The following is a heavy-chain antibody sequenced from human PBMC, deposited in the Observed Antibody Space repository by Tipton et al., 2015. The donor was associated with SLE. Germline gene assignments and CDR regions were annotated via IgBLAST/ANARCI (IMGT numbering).Heavy chain of an antibody. V-gene: IGHV4-39*01. D-gene: IGHD2-2*02. CDR3: ASVVVPTAIRGGYFDY. CDR1: GGSISSSDYY. Sequence: TLSLTCTVSGGSISSSDYYWGWIRQPPGKGLEWIGSIYYSGSTYYNPSLKSRVTISVDTSKNQFSLKLSSVTAADTAVYYCASVVVPTAIRGGYFDYWGQGTLFTVSS. CDR2: IYYSGST. J-gene: IGHJ4*02.